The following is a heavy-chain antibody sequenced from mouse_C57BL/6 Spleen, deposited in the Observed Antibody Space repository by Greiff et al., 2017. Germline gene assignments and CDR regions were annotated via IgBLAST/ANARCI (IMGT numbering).Heavy chain of an antibody. Sequence: EVQLQQSGPELVKPGASVKMSCKASGYTFTDYTMHWVKQSHGKSLEWIGFINPNYGGASYNQKFKGKATLTVYKSSSTAYMELRSLTSEDSAVYYCARRPFVGYFAYWGQGTTLTVSS. CDR3: ARRPFVGYFAY. V-gene: IGHV1-22*01. CDR1: GYTFTDYT. CDR2: INPNYGGA. J-gene: IGHJ2*01.